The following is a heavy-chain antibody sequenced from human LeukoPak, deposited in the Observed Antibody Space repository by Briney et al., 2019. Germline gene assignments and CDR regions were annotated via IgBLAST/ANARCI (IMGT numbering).Heavy chain of an antibody. CDR3: ARAWIQWHEGWFDP. CDR2: IYYSGST. Sequence: PSETLSLTCTVSDGSISGYYWSWIRQPPGKGLEWIGYIYYSGSTSYNPSLKSRVTISVDRSKNQFSLNLSSLTAADTAVYYCARAWIQWHEGWFDPWGQGTLVTVSS. V-gene: IGHV4-59*01. D-gene: IGHD5-12*01. CDR1: DGSISGYY. J-gene: IGHJ5*02.